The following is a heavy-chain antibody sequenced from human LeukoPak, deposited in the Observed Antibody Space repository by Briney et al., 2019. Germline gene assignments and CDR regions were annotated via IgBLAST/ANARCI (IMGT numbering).Heavy chain of an antibody. Sequence: ASVTVSCTASGYTFTGYYIHWVRQAPGRGLEWVGWINNNTGATDYAQTFQGRVTMTRDTSIGTAYMDLSRLRSDDTAVYYSARVQRAYYTGLDVWGQGTTVSVSS. V-gene: IGHV1-2*02. J-gene: IGHJ6*02. CDR1: GYTFTGYY. CDR3: ARVQRAYYTGLDV. CDR2: INNNTGAT.